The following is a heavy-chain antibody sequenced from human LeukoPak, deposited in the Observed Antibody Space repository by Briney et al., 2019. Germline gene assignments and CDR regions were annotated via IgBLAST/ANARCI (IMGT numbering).Heavy chain of an antibody. Sequence: GGSLRLSCAASGFTFSSYAMSWVRQAPGKGLEWVSAISGSGGSTYYADSVKGRYTISRDNSKNTLYLQMNSLRAEDTAVYYCAKSPTHPRTFDYWGQGTLVTVSS. CDR2: ISGSGGST. V-gene: IGHV3-23*01. J-gene: IGHJ4*02. CDR3: AKSPTHPRTFDY. CDR1: GFTFSSYA. D-gene: IGHD4-17*01.